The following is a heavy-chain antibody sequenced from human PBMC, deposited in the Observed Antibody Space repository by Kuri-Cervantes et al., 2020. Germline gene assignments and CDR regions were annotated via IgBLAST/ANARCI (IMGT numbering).Heavy chain of an antibody. CDR2: INPSGGST. D-gene: IGHD2-2*01. V-gene: IGHV3-23*01. CDR3: AKGVSSNNYSPNDY. J-gene: IGHJ4*02. CDR1: GFTFSSNA. Sequence: GESLKISCAASGFTFSSNAMSWVRQASGKGLEWVSVINPSGGSTYYAGSVKGRFTVSRDNSKNTLFLQMNSLTAEDTAVYYCAKGVSSNNYSPNDYWGQGTLVTVSS.